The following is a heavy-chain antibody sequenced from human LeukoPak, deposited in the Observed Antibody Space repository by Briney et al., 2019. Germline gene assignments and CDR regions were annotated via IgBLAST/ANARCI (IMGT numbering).Heavy chain of an antibody. D-gene: IGHD6-19*01. CDR1: GDSVSSNTAA. CDR2: TYYKSKWYN. CDR3: ARESGYSSGPLWYYYGMDV. Sequence: SQTLSLTCAISGDSVSSNTAAWNWIRQSPSRGLEWLGRTYYKSKWYNDYAVSVKSRITINPDTSKNQFSLQLNSVTPEDTAVYYYARESGYSSGPLWYYYGMDVWGQGTTVTVSS. V-gene: IGHV6-1*01. J-gene: IGHJ6*02.